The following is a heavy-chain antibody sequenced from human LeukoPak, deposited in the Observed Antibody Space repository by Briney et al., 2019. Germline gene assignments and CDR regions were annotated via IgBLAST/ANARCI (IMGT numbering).Heavy chain of an antibody. Sequence: SVKVSCKASGGTFSSYAISWVRQAPGQGLEWMGGIIPIFGTATYAQKFQCRVPITAHESTRTAYMELSSLRSEDTAVYYCARDYGSGSYYLNYYYYMDVWGKGTTVTVSS. CDR3: ARDYGSGSYYLNYYYYMDV. D-gene: IGHD3-10*01. J-gene: IGHJ6*03. V-gene: IGHV1-69*01. CDR2: IIPIFGTA. CDR1: GGTFSSYA.